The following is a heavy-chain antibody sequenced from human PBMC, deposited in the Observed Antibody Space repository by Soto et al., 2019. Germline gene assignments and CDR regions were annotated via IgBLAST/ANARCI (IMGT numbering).Heavy chain of an antibody. CDR1: GFTFSNAW. J-gene: IGHJ4*02. Sequence: GGSLRLSCAASGFTFSNAWMSWVRQAPGKGLEWVGRIKSKTDGGTTDYAAPVKGRFTISRDDSKNTLYLQMNSLKTEDTAVYYCTTEYCSSTSCSWNYWGQGTLVTVSS. D-gene: IGHD2-2*01. V-gene: IGHV3-15*01. CDR3: TTEYCSSTSCSWNY. CDR2: IKSKTDGGTT.